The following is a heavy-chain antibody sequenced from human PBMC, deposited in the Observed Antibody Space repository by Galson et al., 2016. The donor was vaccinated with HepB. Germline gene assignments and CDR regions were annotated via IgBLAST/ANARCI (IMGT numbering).Heavy chain of an antibody. J-gene: IGHJ4*02. CDR1: GFTFSGPA. CDR3: ARVRDGNNWRVQPFDL. V-gene: IGHV3-30*04. D-gene: IGHD5-24*01. CDR2: IWSDGSNK. Sequence: SLRLSCAASGFTFSGPAMHWVRQASGKGLEWLAGIWSDGSNKYYADSVKGRFTISRDNSKNTLFLQMNSLRAEDTAVYYCARVRDGNNWRVQPFDLWGQGTLVIVS.